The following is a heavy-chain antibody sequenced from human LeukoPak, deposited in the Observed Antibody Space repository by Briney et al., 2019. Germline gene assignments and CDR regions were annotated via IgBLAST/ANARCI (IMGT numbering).Heavy chain of an antibody. J-gene: IGHJ4*02. CDR3: AKSGYNRFDY. Sequence: GGSLRLSCAASGFIFSNYGMSWVRQAPGRGLEWVSGISGSGGSTYYADSVKGRFTISRDNSKNTLYLQMNSLRAEDTAIYYCAKSGYNRFDYWGQGTLVTVSS. CDR2: ISGSGGST. D-gene: IGHD5-24*01. CDR1: GFIFSNYG. V-gene: IGHV3-23*01.